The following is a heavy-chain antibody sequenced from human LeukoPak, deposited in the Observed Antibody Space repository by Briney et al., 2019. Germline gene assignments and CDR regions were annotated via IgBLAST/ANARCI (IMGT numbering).Heavy chain of an antibody. CDR1: GFTFSSYA. D-gene: IGHD3-16*02. CDR3: AKGYVWGSYRYPNFDY. V-gene: IGHV3-23*01. CDR2: ISGSGGST. Sequence: PGGSLRLSCAASGFTFSSYAMSWVRQAPGKGLEWVSAISGSGGSTYYADSVKGRFTISRDNSKNTLYLQMNSLRAEDTAVYYCAKGYVWGSYRYPNFDYWGQGTPVTVSS. J-gene: IGHJ4*02.